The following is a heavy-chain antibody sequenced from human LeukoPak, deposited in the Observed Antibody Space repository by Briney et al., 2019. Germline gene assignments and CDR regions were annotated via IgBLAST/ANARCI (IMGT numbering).Heavy chain of an antibody. D-gene: IGHD3-22*01. Sequence: SETLSLTCTVSGGSISSYYWSWIRQPPGKGLEWIGYIYYSGSTNYNPSLKSRVTISVDTSKNQFSLKLSSVTAADTAVYYCARDLGSQDYYDSSGYYSKPYNWFDPWGQGTLVTVSS. CDR1: GGSISSYY. CDR3: ARDLGSQDYYDSSGYYSKPYNWFDP. V-gene: IGHV4-59*01. J-gene: IGHJ5*02. CDR2: IYYSGST.